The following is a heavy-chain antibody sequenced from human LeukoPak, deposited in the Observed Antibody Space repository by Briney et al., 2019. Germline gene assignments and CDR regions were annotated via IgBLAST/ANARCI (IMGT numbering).Heavy chain of an antibody. CDR2: IYYSGST. J-gene: IGHJ6*03. CDR3: ARVGQLLPPQAYYYYYYMDV. CDR1: GGSISSYY. D-gene: IGHD2-2*01. Sequence: SETLSLTCTVSGGSISSYYWSWIRQPPGKGLEWIGYIYYSGSTNYNPSLKSRVTISVDTSKNQFSLKLSSVTAADTAVYYCARVGQLLPPQAYYYYYYMDVWGKGTTVTVSS. V-gene: IGHV4-59*01.